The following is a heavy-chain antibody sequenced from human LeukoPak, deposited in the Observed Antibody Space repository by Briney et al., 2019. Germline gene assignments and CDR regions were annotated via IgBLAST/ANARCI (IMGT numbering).Heavy chain of an antibody. D-gene: IGHD1-1*01. V-gene: IGHV3-48*04. J-gene: IGHJ4*02. CDR2: ISSSSSTI. CDR3: ARAPHFGYNWNDVTY. CDR1: GFTFSSYS. Sequence: GGSLRLFCAASGFTFSSYSMNWVRQAPGKGLEWVSYISSSSSTIYYADSVKGRFTISRDNAKNSLYLQMNSLRAEDTAVYYCARAPHFGYNWNDVTYWGQGTLVTVSS.